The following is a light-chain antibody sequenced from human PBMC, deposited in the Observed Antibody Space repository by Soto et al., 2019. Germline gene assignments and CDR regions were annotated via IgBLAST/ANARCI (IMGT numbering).Light chain of an antibody. J-gene: IGKJ5*01. Sequence: AIQLTQSPSSLSASVGDRVTITCRASQGISSALAWYQQKPGKAPKLLIYDASSLESGVPSRFSGSGSGTDFTLTISSLQPEAFATYYCQQFNSYPLTFRQGTRLEIK. CDR2: DAS. CDR3: QQFNSYPLT. CDR1: QGISSA. V-gene: IGKV1-13*02.